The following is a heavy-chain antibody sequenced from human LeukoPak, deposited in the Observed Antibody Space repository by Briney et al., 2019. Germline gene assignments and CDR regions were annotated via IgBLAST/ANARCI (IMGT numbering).Heavy chain of an antibody. CDR1: GFTVSSLE. D-gene: IGHD4-17*01. J-gene: IGHJ4*02. CDR2: IASRRSSI. CDR3: AKDLKYTVTTGIDY. V-gene: IGHV3-48*03. Sequence: PGGSPTLSCAVSGFTVSSLEMNWVRQAPGKGLEWISYIASRRSSITYAESVKGRFTISRDNAKNSVSLQMNSLRAEDTAVYYCAKDLKYTVTTGIDYWGQGTLVTVSS.